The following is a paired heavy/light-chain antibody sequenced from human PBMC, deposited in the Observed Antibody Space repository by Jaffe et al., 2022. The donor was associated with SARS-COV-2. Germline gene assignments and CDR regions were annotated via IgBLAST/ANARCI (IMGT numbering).Light chain of an antibody. CDR3: QQYYTIPRT. V-gene: IGKV4-1*01. CDR1: QSLFFSPNNKNY. CDR2: WAS. Sequence: DVVMTQSPDSLAVSLGERATINCKSSQSLFFSPNNKNYLAWFQQKPGQPPNLLVYWASIRESGVPDRFSGSGSGTDFTLTISSLQAEDVAVYYCQQYYTIPRTFGQGTKV. J-gene: IGKJ1*01.
Heavy chain of an antibody. V-gene: IGHV4-34*01. CDR2: VSQDEGT. Sequence: QVQLQQWGAGLLRPSETLSLTCAVYGGSFSDDHWTWIRQPPGKGLEWIGEVSQDEGTHYNVSLKSRVTISLDTSNNQFSLKVTSMTAADTAVYYCARGPDNAKQGYWGQGTLVTVSS. J-gene: IGHJ4*02. CDR1: GGSFSDDH. D-gene: IGHD1-1*01. CDR3: ARGPDNAKQGY.